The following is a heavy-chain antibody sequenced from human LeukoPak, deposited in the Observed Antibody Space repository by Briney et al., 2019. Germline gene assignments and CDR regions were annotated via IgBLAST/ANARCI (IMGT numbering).Heavy chain of an antibody. Sequence: PGGSLRLSCEASGFIFSNFAMSWVRQAPGKGLEWVANIYNNGGTTYSADSVKGRFTISRDNSRNTLYLQMNSLRAEDTAVYYCARNRQPYSTTWDDAFDIWGQGTMVTVSS. CDR2: IYNNGGTT. J-gene: IGHJ3*02. CDR3: ARNRQPYSTTWDDAFDI. CDR1: GFIFSNFA. V-gene: IGHV3-23*01. D-gene: IGHD6-13*01.